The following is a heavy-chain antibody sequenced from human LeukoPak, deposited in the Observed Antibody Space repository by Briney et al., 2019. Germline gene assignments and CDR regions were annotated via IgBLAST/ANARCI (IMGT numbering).Heavy chain of an antibody. D-gene: IGHD3-22*01. CDR3: ARPYYDSSAPPYDY. V-gene: IGHV1-18*01. Sequence: ASVKVSCKASSYPFTSYGISWVRQAPGQGLEWLGWISAYNGNTNYAQKLQGRVTMTTDTSTSTAYMELRSLRSDDTAVYYCARPYYDSSAPPYDYWGQGTLVTVSS. J-gene: IGHJ4*02. CDR1: SYPFTSYG. CDR2: ISAYNGNT.